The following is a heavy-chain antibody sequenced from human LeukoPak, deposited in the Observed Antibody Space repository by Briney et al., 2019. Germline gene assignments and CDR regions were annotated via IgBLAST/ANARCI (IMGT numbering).Heavy chain of an antibody. J-gene: IGHJ4*02. CDR2: ISYDGSNK. V-gene: IGHV3-30*18. D-gene: IGHD2-2*01. Sequence: GRSLRLSCAASGFTFSSYGMHWVRQAPGKGLEWVAVISYDGSNKYYADSVKGRFTISRDNSKNTLYLQMNSLRAEDTAVYYCAKGDQLLGYFDYWGQGTLVTVSS. CDR3: AKGDQLLGYFDY. CDR1: GFTFSSYG.